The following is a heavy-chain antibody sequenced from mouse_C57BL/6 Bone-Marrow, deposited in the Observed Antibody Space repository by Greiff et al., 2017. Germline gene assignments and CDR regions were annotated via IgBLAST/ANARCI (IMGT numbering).Heavy chain of an antibody. D-gene: IGHD1-1*01. Sequence: QVQLKESGAELARPGASVKMSCKASGYTFPSYTMHWVKPRPGQGLEWIGYINPSSGSTKYNQKFKDKATLTADKSSSTAYMQLSSLTSDDSAVYYCARFTLAITTVVAPFDYWGQGTTLTVSS. CDR1: GYTFPSYT. CDR3: ARFTLAITTVVAPFDY. V-gene: IGHV1-4*01. J-gene: IGHJ2*01. CDR2: INPSSGST.